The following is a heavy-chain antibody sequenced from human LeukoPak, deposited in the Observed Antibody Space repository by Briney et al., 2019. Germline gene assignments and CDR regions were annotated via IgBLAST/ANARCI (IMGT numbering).Heavy chain of an antibody. CDR2: IYYSGST. D-gene: IGHD1-26*01. Sequence: PSETLSLTCTVSGGSISSSSYYWGWIRQPPGKGLEWIGSIYYSGSTYYNPSLKSRVTISVDTSKNQFSLKLSSVTAADTAVYYCASRGSYSQKLDYWGQGTLVTVSS. CDR3: ASRGSYSQKLDY. J-gene: IGHJ4*02. CDR1: GGSISSSSYY. V-gene: IGHV4-39*07.